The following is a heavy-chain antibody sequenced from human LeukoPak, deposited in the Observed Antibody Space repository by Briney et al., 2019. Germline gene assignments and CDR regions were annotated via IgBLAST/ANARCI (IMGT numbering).Heavy chain of an antibody. CDR3: ARDIRDYYVWGSYRSGFDY. J-gene: IGHJ4*02. V-gene: IGHV1-18*01. CDR1: GYTFSDYG. D-gene: IGHD3-16*02. CDR2: ISAYNGNT. Sequence: ASVKVSCKASGYTFSDYGISWVRQAPGQGLEWMGWISAYNGNTNYAQKLQGRVTMTTDTSTSTAYMELRSLRSDDTAVYYCARDIRDYYVWGSYRSGFDYWGQGTLVTVSS.